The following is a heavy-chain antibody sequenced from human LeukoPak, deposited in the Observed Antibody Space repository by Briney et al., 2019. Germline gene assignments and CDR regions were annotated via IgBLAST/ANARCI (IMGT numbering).Heavy chain of an antibody. V-gene: IGHV3-48*01. CDR3: ASPTNVGY. CDR2: ISSSSSTI. CDR1: GFTFSSYS. Sequence: PGGSLRLSCAASGFTFSSYSMTWVRQAPGKGLEWVSYISSSSSTIYYADSVKGRSTISRDNAKNSLYLQMNSLRAEDTAVYYCASPTNVGYWGQGTLVTVSS. J-gene: IGHJ4*02.